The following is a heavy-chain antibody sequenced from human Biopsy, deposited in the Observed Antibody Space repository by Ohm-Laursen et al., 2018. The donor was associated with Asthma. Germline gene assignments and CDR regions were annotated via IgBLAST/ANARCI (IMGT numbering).Heavy chain of an antibody. V-gene: IGHV3-30-3*02. D-gene: IGHD4-11*01. Sequence: SLRLSCSASGVTFRSYAMHWVRQAPGKGLEWVAVGGSYYDGGLKYYADSVNGRFALSRDNSQNTLYLQMISLRTDDTAVYYCAKRRGYSDFNDFDYWGHGTLVTVSS. CDR1: GVTFRSYA. CDR2: GGSYYDGGLK. CDR3: AKRRGYSDFNDFDY. J-gene: IGHJ4*01.